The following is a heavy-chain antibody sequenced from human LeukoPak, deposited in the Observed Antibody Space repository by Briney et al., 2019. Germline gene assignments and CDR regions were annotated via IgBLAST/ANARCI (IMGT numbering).Heavy chain of an antibody. Sequence: GGSLRLSCAASGLTFRSYAMSWVRQAPGEWLEWVSAISGTGDSTYYADSVKGRFTISRDNSKNTLYLQMNSLRAEDTAIYYCAKGSCSGASCYSDYWGQGTLVTVSS. CDR2: ISGTGDST. CDR1: GLTFRSYA. CDR3: AKGSCSGASCYSDY. D-gene: IGHD2-2*02. V-gene: IGHV3-23*01. J-gene: IGHJ4*02.